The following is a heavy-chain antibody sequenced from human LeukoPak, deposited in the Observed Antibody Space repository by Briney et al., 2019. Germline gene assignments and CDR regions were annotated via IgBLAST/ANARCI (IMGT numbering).Heavy chain of an antibody. CDR1: GFTFSSYA. V-gene: IGHV3-30-3*01. CDR3: ARTVEWELLGPLDY. Sequence: PGGSQRLSCAASGFTFSSYAMHWVRQAPGKGLEWVAVISYDGSNKYYADSVKGRFTISRDNSKNTLYLRMNSLRAEDTAVYYCARTVEWELLGPLDYWGQGTLVTVSS. CDR2: ISYDGSNK. J-gene: IGHJ4*02. D-gene: IGHD1-26*01.